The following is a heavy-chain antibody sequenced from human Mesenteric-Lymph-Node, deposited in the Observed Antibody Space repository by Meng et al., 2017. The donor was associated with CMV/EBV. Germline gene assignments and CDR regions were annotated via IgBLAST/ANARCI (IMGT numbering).Heavy chain of an antibody. CDR3: ARAGNIVVLPAAIATFDP. D-gene: IGHD2-2*01. J-gene: IGHJ5*02. V-gene: IGHV4-38-2*02. CDR2: IYHSGST. Sequence: SCSVSGYSISSGYYWGWIRQPPGKGLEWIGSIYHSGSTYYNPSLKSRVTISVDTSKNQFSLNLNSVTAADTAVYYCARAGNIVVLPAAIATFDPWGQGTLVTVSS. CDR1: GYSISSGYY.